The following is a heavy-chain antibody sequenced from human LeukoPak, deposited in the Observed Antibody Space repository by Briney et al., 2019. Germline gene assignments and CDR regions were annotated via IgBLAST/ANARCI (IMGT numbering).Heavy chain of an antibody. CDR3: ARVSFPDY. J-gene: IGHJ4*02. CDR1: GFTFSRYS. V-gene: IGHV3-21*01. CDR2: ISISSSYI. Sequence: GGSLRLSCAASGFTFSRYSMNWVRQAPGKGLEWVSSISISSSYIYYADSVKGRFTISRDNAKNSLYLQMNSLRAEDTAVYYCARVSFPDYWGQGTLVTVSS.